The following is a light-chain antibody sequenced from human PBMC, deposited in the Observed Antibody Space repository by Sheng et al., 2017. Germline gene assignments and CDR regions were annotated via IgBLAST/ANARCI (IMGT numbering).Light chain of an antibody. CDR2: CI. CDR3: QQYYRPVLT. J-gene: IGKJ4*01. CDR1: QRISNS. Sequence: DIQMTQSPSSLSAFVGDRVTITCRASQRISNSLAWYQQKPGKPLSSGLCCIQIGKWGPIQVSGGGXGTDYTLTISSLQPEDFATYYCQQYYRPVLTFGGGTKVEIK. V-gene: IGKV1-NL1*01.